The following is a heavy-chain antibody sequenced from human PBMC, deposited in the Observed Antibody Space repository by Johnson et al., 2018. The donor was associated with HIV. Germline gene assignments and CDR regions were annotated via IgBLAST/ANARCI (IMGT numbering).Heavy chain of an antibody. D-gene: IGHD3-10*01. CDR1: GFTFSTYG. CDR2: ISYDGSNK. V-gene: IGHV3-30*03. J-gene: IGHJ3*02. Sequence: QVQLVESGGGVVQPGRSLRLSCAASGFTFSTYGMHWVRQASGKGLEWVAVISYDGSNKYYVDSVKGRFTISRDNAKNSLYLQMNSQRAEDTAVYYCAREFRELDAFDIWGQGTMVTVSS. CDR3: AREFRELDAFDI.